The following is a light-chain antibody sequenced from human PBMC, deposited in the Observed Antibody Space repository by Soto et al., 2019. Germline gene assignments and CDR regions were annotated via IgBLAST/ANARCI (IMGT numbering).Light chain of an antibody. CDR1: QSVSSN. J-gene: IGKJ2*01. CDR2: GAS. CDR3: QQYDNWPYT. V-gene: IGKV3-15*01. Sequence: EIVMTQSPATLSVSPGERATLSCRASQSVSSNLAWYQQKPGQAPRLLIYGASTRATGIPARFSGSRSGTEFTLTISSLQSEDFAVCYCQQYDNWPYTFGQGTKLEIK.